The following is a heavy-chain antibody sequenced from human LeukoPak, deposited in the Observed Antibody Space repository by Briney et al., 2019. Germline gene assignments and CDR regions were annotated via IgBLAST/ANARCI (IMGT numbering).Heavy chain of an antibody. D-gene: IGHD6-19*01. Sequence: PSETLPLTCTVSGGSISSYYWSWIRQPPEKGLEWIGYIYYSGSTNYNPSLKSRVTISVDTSKNQFSLKLSSVTAADTAVYYCARDGSSGWYGSFDYWGQGTLVTVSS. CDR3: ARDGSSGWYGSFDY. V-gene: IGHV4-59*01. J-gene: IGHJ4*02. CDR2: IYYSGST. CDR1: GGSISSYY.